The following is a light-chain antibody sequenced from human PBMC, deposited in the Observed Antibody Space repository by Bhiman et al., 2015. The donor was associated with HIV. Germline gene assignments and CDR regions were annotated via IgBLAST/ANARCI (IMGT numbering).Light chain of an antibody. Sequence: QSALTQPPSASGSPGQSVTISCTGTSSDVGGYNYVSWYQQHPGKAPKLMIYEVSKRPSGVPDRFSGSKSGNTASLTVSGLQAEDEADYHCCSYAGGATWVFGGGTKLTVL. J-gene: IGLJ3*02. CDR2: EVS. CDR1: SSDVGGYNY. CDR3: CSYAGGATWV. V-gene: IGLV2-8*01.